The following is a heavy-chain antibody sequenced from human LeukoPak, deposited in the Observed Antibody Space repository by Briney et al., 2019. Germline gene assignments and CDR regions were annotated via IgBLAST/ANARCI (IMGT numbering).Heavy chain of an antibody. D-gene: IGHD5-12*01. CDR2: IYPGDSDT. V-gene: IGHV5-51*01. Sequence: GESLKISCKGSGYSFNTYWIGWVRQMPGKGLEWMGIIYPGDSDTKYSPSFQGQVTISADKSISTAYLQWSSLKASDTAMYYCARKGYSGYDSSWFDPWGQGTLVTVSS. J-gene: IGHJ5*02. CDR1: GYSFNTYW. CDR3: ARKGYSGYDSSWFDP.